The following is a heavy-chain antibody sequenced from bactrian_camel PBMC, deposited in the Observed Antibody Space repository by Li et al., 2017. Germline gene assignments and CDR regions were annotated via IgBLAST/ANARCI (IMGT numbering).Heavy chain of an antibody. CDR1: GATYAYTY. V-gene: IGHV3S40*01. CDR2: VHMGGGST. D-gene: IGHD7*01. Sequence: DVQLVESGGGSVQAGGSPRLSCVVSGATYAYTYMGWFRQDSGKEREGVAAVHMGGGSTYLPDSSKGRFTISQDNAKRTVYLRMNALKPEDSAMYYCVAATRPVGGNCPIFVSYNAWGQGTQVTVS. CDR3: VAATRPVGGNCPIFVSYNA. J-gene: IGHJ4*01.